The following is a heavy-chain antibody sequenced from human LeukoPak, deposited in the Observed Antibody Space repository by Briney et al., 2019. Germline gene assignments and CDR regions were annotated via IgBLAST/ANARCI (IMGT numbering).Heavy chain of an antibody. V-gene: IGHV1-3*01. CDR2: INADSGNT. D-gene: IGHD6-19*01. CDR1: GYTFTEYA. Sequence: GASVKVSCKASGYTFTEYAMHWVRLAPGHSLEWMGWINADSGNTESSQRFQGRLSITWDTSATTAYMELSSLTSEDTAVYYCARGGPNRSGWTLDYWGPGTLVTVSS. J-gene: IGHJ4*02. CDR3: ARGGPNRSGWTLDY.